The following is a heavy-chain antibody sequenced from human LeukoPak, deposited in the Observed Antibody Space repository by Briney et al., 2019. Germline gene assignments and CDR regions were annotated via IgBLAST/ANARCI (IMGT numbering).Heavy chain of an antibody. CDR1: GGSFSGYY. CDR2: INHSGST. J-gene: IGHJ4*02. CDR3: ARGQYSSSSRAWTFDY. Sequence: SETLSLTCAVYGGSFSGYYWSWIRQPPGKGLEGIGEINHSGSTNYTPSLQRRVTISVATSTNQFPLKLSPVTAADTAVYYCARGQYSSSSRAWTFDYWGQGTLVPVSS. V-gene: IGHV4-34*01. D-gene: IGHD6-6*01.